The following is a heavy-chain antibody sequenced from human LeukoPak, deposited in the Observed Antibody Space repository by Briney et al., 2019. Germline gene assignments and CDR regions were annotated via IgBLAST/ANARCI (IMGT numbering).Heavy chain of an antibody. V-gene: IGHV4-39*01. D-gene: IGHD3-22*01. CDR3: ARIYYYDSSSPFDF. Sequence: PSETLSLTCTVSGGSISSSSYYWGWIRQPPGKGLEWIGSIYYSGSTYYNPSLKSRVTISVDTSKNQFSLKLSSVTAADTAVYYCARIYYYDSSSPFDFWGQGTQVTVSS. CDR1: GGSISSSSYY. J-gene: IGHJ4*02. CDR2: IYYSGST.